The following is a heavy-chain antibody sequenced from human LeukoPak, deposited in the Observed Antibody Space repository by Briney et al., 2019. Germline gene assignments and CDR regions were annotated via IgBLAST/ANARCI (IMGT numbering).Heavy chain of an antibody. J-gene: IGHJ4*02. V-gene: IGHV4-4*07. CDR3: ARGGLLWFGELSG. CDR2: IYTSGST. D-gene: IGHD3-10*01. CDR1: GGSNSSYY. Sequence: PSVTLSLTCTVSGGSNSSYYWSWVRQPAGKGLEWIGRIYTSGSTNYNPSLKSRVTMSVDTSKNQFSLKLSSVTAADTAVYYCARGGLLWFGELSGWGQGTLVTVSS.